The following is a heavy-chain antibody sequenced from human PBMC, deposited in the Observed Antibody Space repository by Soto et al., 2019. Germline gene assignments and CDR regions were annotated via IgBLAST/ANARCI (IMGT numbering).Heavy chain of an antibody. V-gene: IGHV4-31*03. J-gene: IGHJ5*02. CDR1: GVSISSGGYY. D-gene: IGHD3-22*01. Sequence: PSETLSLTCTVSGVSISSGGYYWSWIRQHPGKGLEWLGYIYYSGSTYYNPSLKSRVTISVDTSKNQFSLKLSSVTAADTAVYYCARDVRGYYDSSGYYLETANWFDPWGQGTLVTVSS. CDR2: IYYSGST. CDR3: ARDVRGYYDSSGYYLETANWFDP.